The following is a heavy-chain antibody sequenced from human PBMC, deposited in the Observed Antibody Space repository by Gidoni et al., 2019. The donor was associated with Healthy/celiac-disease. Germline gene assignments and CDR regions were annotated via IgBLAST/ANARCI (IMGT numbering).Heavy chain of an antibody. J-gene: IGHJ4*02. CDR2: IYYSGST. CDR3: ARVFIHGDGRFADY. CDR1: GGSISSSSYY. V-gene: IGHV4-39*07. D-gene: IGHD4-17*01. Sequence: QLQLQESGPGLVKPSETLSLTCTVSGGSISSSSYYWGWIRQPPGKGLEWIGSIYYSGSTYYNPSLKSRVTISVDTSKNQFSLKLSSVTAADTAVYYCARVFIHGDGRFADYWGQGTLVTVSS.